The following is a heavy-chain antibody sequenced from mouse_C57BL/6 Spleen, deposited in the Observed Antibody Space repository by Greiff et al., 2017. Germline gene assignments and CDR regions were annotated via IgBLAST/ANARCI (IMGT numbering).Heavy chain of an antibody. Sequence: QVQLKESGAELVKPGASVKISCKASGYAFSSYWMNWVKQRPGKGLEWIGQIYPGDGDTNYNGKFKGKATLTADKSSSTAYMQLSSLTSEDSAVYFCARKGVLGEDYAMDYWGQGTSVTVSS. D-gene: IGHD4-1*01. CDR2: IYPGDGDT. J-gene: IGHJ4*01. V-gene: IGHV1-80*01. CDR1: GYAFSSYW. CDR3: ARKGVLGEDYAMDY.